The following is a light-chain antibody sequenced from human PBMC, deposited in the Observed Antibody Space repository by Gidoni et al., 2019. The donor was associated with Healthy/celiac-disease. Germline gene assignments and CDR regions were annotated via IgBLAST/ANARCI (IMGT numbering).Light chain of an antibody. Sequence: DIQMTQSPSSLSASVGDRVTITCRASQSISSYVKWSQQKPGKAPQLLIYAASSFQSGVPSRFSVSVSGTHFPLSICSLQPEDFSTYYCQQSYSTPLTFGGGTKVEIK. CDR2: AAS. CDR3: QQSYSTPLT. CDR1: QSISSY. J-gene: IGKJ4*01. V-gene: IGKV1-39*01.